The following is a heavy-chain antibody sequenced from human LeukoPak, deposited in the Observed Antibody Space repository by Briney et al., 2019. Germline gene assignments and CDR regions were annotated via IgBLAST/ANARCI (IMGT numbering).Heavy chain of an antibody. CDR3: ANAPPVTTAQLWWYFDY. CDR2: LGYDGSNK. V-gene: IGHV3-30*02. D-gene: IGHD4-17*01. Sequence: GGPLGPSGAPSDFTSIAIASTGAARVPGKGLGGLPFLGYDGSNKYYADSVKGRFTISRDNSKNTLYLQMNSLRAEDTAVYYCANAPPVTTAQLWWYFDYWGQGTLVTVSS. J-gene: IGHJ4*02. CDR1: DFTSIAIA.